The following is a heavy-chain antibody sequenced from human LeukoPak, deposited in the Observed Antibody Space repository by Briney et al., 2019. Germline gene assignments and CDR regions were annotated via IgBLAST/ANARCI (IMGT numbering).Heavy chain of an antibody. CDR1: GYTFTTYY. J-gene: IGHJ4*02. Sequence: ASVKVSCKASGYTFTTYYFHWVRQAPGQGLEWMGIINPSGGSTSYAQKFQDRVTMTRDTSTSTLYMELTSLRSEGTAVYYCARDVSGGNCLFDYWGQGTLVTVSS. CDR3: ARDVSGGNCLFDY. V-gene: IGHV1-46*01. CDR2: INPSGGST. D-gene: IGHD2-15*01.